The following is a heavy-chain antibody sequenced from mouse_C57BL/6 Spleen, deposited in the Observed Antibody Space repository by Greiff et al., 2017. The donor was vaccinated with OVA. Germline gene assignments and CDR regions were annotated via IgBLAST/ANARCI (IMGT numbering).Heavy chain of an antibody. CDR2: IWRGGST. CDR3: AKAFEAY. CDR1: GFSLTSYG. V-gene: IGHV2-2*01. J-gene: IGHJ3*01. Sequence: VQLQESGPGLVQPSQSLSITCTVSGFSLTSYGVHWVRQSPGKGLEWLGVIWRGGSTDYNAAFISRLSISKDNSKSQVFFKMNSLQADDTAIYYCAKAFEAYWGQGTLVTVSA. D-gene: IGHD6-1*01.